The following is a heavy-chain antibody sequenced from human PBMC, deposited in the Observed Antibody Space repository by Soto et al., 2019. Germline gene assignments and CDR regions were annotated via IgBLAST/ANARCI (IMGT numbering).Heavy chain of an antibody. Sequence: SETLSLTCTVSGGSIGSYHWSRVRQPPGKGLEWIASVYYTGTTNYNPSLGSRVTISIDAPGNRFSMEITSVTAADTAIYYCARDTVLTGMFDFWGQGTLVTVSS. CDR1: GGSIGSYH. J-gene: IGHJ4*02. D-gene: IGHD4-17*01. CDR3: ARDTVLTGMFDF. CDR2: VYYTGTT. V-gene: IGHV4-59*01.